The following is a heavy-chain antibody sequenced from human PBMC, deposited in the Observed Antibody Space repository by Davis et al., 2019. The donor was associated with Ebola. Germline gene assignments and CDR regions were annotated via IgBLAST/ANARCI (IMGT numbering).Heavy chain of an antibody. D-gene: IGHD1-7*01. CDR2: ISGSGGST. Sequence: GESLKISCAASGFTFSSYSMNWVRQAPGKGLEWVSAISGSGGSTYYADSVKGRFTISRDNSKNTLYLQMNSLRAEDTAVYYCAPRYNWNYPPFDYWGQGTLVTVSS. V-gene: IGHV3-23*01. CDR1: GFTFSSYS. CDR3: APRYNWNYPPFDY. J-gene: IGHJ4*02.